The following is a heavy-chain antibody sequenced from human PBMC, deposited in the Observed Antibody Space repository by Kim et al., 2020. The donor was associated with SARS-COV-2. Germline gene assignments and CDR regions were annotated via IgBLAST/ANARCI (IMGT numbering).Heavy chain of an antibody. CDR3: TTDLVHGSGSYYSFYYYYGMDV. D-gene: IGHD3-10*01. CDR1: GFTFNYAW. Sequence: GGSLRLSCAASGFTFNYAWMSWVRQAPGKGLEWVGRIKSKTDGGTTDYAAPVKDRFTISRDDSKNTLYLHMNSLNTEDTAVYYCTTDLVHGSGSYYSFYYYYGMDVWGQGTTVTVSS. V-gene: IGHV3-15*01. J-gene: IGHJ6*02. CDR2: IKSKTDGGTT.